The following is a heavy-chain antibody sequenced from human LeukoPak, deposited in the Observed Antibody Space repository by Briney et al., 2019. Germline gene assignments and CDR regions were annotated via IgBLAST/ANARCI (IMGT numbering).Heavy chain of an antibody. V-gene: IGHV4-4*07. D-gene: IGHD3-10*01. CDR3: ARGYPMVRGNFCDY. CDR2: FYNSGST. J-gene: IGHJ4*02. Sequence: SETLSLTCTVSGASISSYFWSWIRQPAGKGLEWIGRFYNSGSTNYNPSLKSRVTISVDESKNQFSLKLSSVTAADTAVYYCARGYPMVRGNFCDYWGQGTLVTVSS. CDR1: GASISSYF.